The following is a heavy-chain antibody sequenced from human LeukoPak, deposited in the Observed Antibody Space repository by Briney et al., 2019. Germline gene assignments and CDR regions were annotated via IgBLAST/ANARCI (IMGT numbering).Heavy chain of an antibody. CDR3: ANGDDSSGYYYSWTY. D-gene: IGHD3-22*01. CDR2: IRWNSAGI. J-gene: IGHJ4*02. CDR1: GFTFNNYA. V-gene: IGHV3-9*03. Sequence: GGSLRLSCAASGFTFNNYAMHWVRQAPGKGLEWVSGIRWNSAGIAYADSVKGRFTISRDNAKNSLYLQLNSLRAEDMALYYCANGDDSSGYYYSWTYWGQGTLVTVSS.